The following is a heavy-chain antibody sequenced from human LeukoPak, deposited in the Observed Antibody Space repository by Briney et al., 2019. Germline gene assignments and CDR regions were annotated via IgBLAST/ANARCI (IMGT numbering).Heavy chain of an antibody. CDR3: ARQTYGSGSDHRVSWFDP. CDR1: GGSFNYKY. V-gene: IGHV4-59*08. J-gene: IGHJ5*02. Sequence: SETLSLTCTVFGGSFNYKYWAWIRQPPVKGLEWIGYVYSTGGAKYNPSLKSRLTISVDASSNQFSLKLTSVTAADTAFYYCARQTYGSGSDHRVSWFDPWGQGTLVTVSS. D-gene: IGHD3-10*01. CDR2: VYSTGGA.